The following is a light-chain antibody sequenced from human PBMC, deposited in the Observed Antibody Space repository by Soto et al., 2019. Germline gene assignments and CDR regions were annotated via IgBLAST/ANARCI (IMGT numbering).Light chain of an antibody. CDR1: QNVNSNY. J-gene: IGKJ1*01. CDR2: DAS. CDR3: QQYGSSPWT. Sequence: EIVLTQSPGTLSLSPGERASLSCRASQNVNSNYLAWYQQKPGQAPRLLIYDASTRATGIPARFSGSGSGTDFTLTISRLEPEDFAVYYCQQYGSSPWTFGQGTKVDIK. V-gene: IGKV3-20*01.